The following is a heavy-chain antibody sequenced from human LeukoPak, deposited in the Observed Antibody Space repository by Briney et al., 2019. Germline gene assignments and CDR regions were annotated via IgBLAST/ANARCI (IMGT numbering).Heavy chain of an antibody. J-gene: IGHJ6*02. V-gene: IGHV1-46*01. CDR2: INPSGGST. Sequence: ASVKVSCKASGYTFTSYYMHWVRQAPGQGLEWMGIINPSGGSTSYAQKFQGRVTMTRDTSTSTVYMELSSLRSEDTAVYYCAREGRLSPNDLYYYYGMDVWGQGTTVTVSS. CDR3: AREGRLSPNDLYYYYGMDV. CDR1: GYTFTSYY. D-gene: IGHD2-8*01.